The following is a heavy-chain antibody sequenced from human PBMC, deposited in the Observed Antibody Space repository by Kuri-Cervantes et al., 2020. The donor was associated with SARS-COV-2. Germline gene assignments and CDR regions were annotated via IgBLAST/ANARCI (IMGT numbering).Heavy chain of an antibody. J-gene: IGHJ5*02. CDR1: GVSFSGYD. Sequence: SETLSLTCAVYGVSFSGYDWGWIRQPPGKGLEWSGEINHSGSTNYNPSLKSRVTISVDTSKNQFSLKLSSVTAADTAVYYCARERHFDWLQGFDPWGQGTLGTVSS. CDR2: INHSGST. CDR3: ARERHFDWLQGFDP. D-gene: IGHD3-9*01. V-gene: IGHV4-34*01.